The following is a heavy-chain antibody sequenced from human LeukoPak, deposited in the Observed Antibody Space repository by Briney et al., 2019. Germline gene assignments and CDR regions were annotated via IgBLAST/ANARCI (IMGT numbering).Heavy chain of an antibody. CDR3: AKDLPRYYFDY. CDR2: ITPILGIA. Sequence: GASVKVSCKASGGIFSSYAISWVRQAPGQGLEWMGRITPILGIANYAQKFQGRVTITADKSTSTAYMDLSSLRSEDTAVYYCAKDLPRYYFDYWGQGTLVTVSS. V-gene: IGHV1-69*04. J-gene: IGHJ4*02. CDR1: GGIFSSYA.